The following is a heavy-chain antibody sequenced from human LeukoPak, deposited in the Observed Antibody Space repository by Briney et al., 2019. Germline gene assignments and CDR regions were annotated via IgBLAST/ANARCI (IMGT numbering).Heavy chain of an antibody. V-gene: IGHV3-74*01. CDR3: ARAYSSGYYYPFDY. CDR1: GFTFSSYW. J-gene: IGHJ4*02. D-gene: IGHD3-22*01. CDR2: INTDGSST. Sequence: GGSLRLSCAASGFTFSSYWMHWVRQAPGKGLVWVSRINTDGSSTSYADSVKGRFTISRDNAKNTLYLQMSSLRAEDTAVYFCARAYSSGYYYPFDYWGQGALVTVSS.